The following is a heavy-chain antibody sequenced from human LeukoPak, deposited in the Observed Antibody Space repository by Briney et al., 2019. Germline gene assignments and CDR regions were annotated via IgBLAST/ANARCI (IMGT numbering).Heavy chain of an antibody. J-gene: IGHJ4*02. Sequence: PGGSLRLSCAASGFTFSSFWVNWVRQAPGKGLEWVANINQDGSARHYVDSVKGRFTISRDNARNSLYLQMNSLRAEDTALYYCARDPAAAPYYDYWGQGNLVTVSS. CDR3: ARDPAAAPYYDY. V-gene: IGHV3-7*01. CDR1: GFTFSSFW. CDR2: INQDGSAR. D-gene: IGHD2-15*01.